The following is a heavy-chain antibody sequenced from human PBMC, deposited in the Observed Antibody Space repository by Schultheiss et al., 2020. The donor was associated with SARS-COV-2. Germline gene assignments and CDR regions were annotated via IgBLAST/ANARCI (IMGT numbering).Heavy chain of an antibody. CDR3: ARNIVVVSSGGDYYYYYYMDV. J-gene: IGHJ6*03. Sequence: SQTLSLTCTVSGGSISSYYWGWIRQPPGKGLEWIGSIYYSGSTNYNPSLKSRVTISVDTSKNQFSLKLSSVTAADTAVYYCARNIVVVSSGGDYYYYYYMDVWGKGTTVTVSS. V-gene: IGHV4-59*08. CDR2: IYYSGST. D-gene: IGHD2-2*01. CDR1: GGSISSYY.